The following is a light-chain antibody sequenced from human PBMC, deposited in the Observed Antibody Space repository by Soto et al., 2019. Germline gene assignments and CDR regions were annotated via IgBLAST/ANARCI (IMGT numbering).Light chain of an antibody. CDR1: ESVSSNY. J-gene: IGKJ1*01. CDR2: GAS. CDR3: QQYGTSPRT. V-gene: IGKV3-20*01. Sequence: EIVLTQSPGTLSLSPGERATLSCRATESVSSNYLAWYQQKPGQAPRVLIYGASIRATGIPDRFSGSGSETDFTLTISRLEPEDFAVYYCQQYGTSPRTCGQGTKVEIK.